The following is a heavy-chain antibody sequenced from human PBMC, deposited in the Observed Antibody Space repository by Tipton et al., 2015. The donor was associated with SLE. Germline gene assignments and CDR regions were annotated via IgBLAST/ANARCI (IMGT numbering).Heavy chain of an antibody. J-gene: IGHJ6*02. CDR2: IREDGSEK. V-gene: IGHV3-7*01. CDR1: GFTFSNNW. Sequence: SLRLSCIVSGFTFSNNWMAWVRQAPGKGLEWVAHIREDGSEKFHVDSVKGRFTISRDNSKSTLYLQMNSLRAEDSSVYYCARVGSSWSSFYYYGMDVWGQGTTVTVSS. CDR3: ARVGSSWSSFYYYGMDV. D-gene: IGHD6-13*01.